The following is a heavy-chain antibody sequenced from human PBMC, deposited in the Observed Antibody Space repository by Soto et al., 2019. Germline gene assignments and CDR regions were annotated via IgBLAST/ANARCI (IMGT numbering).Heavy chain of an antibody. D-gene: IGHD2-15*01. CDR3: ARQLLDAYYYYGMDV. V-gene: IGHV4-39*01. CDR1: DGSIGSSIYF. CDR2: IYYSGST. J-gene: IGHJ6*02. Sequence: SETLSLTCTVSDGSIGSSIYFWDWIRQPPGKGLEWIGSIYYSGSTYYNPSLKSRVTISVDTSKNQFSLKLSSVTAADTAVYYCARQLLDAYYYYGMDVWGQGTTVTVSS.